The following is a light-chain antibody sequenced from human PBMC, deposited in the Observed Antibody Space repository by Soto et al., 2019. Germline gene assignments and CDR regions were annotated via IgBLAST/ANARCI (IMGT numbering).Light chain of an antibody. Sequence: IVLTRSPSPLSFFPGDRVTLSCRASQAVNTRLAWYQHKPGQAPRLLIYLASNRAAGVPARFSGNGSGTDFTLTISDVEPEDFAVYYCHQRQSWPRTFGQGTKVDIK. J-gene: IGKJ1*01. CDR2: LAS. CDR1: QAVNTR. CDR3: HQRQSWPRT. V-gene: IGKV3-11*01.